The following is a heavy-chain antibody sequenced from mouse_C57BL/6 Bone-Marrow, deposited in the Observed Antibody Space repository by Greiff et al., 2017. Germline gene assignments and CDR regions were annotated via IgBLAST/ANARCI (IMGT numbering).Heavy chain of an antibody. CDR1: GYTFTEYT. CDR3: ARHAPLDYYGSSYRYFDV. CDR2: FYPGSGSI. D-gene: IGHD1-1*01. Sequence: QVQLKQSGAELVKPGASVKLSCKASGYTFTEYTIHWVKQRSGQGLEWIGWFYPGSGSIKYNEKFKDKATLTADKSSSTVYMELSRLTSEDSAVYFCARHAPLDYYGSSYRYFDVWGTGTTVTVSS. J-gene: IGHJ1*03. V-gene: IGHV1-62-2*01.